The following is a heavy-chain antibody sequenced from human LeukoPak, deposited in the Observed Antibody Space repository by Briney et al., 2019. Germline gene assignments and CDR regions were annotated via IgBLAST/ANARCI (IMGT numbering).Heavy chain of an antibody. CDR3: ARGPYSYDSSGAFDI. D-gene: IGHD3-22*01. CDR1: GVSLNSSSYY. J-gene: IGHJ3*02. CDR2: LYSGGKT. Sequence: SETLSLTCSVSGVSLNSSSYYWGWIRQPPGKGLEWIGSLYSGGKTFYNPSLKSRVTISVDTSKNLFSLKLSSVTAADTAVYFCARGPYSYDSSGAFDIWGQGTMVTVSS. V-gene: IGHV4-39*01.